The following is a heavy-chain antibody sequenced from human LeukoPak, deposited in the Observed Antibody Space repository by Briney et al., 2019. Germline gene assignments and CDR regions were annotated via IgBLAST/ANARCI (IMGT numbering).Heavy chain of an antibody. CDR2: ISSTSDYI. V-gene: IGHV3-21*01. J-gene: IGHJ4*02. CDR1: GFTFSSYS. D-gene: IGHD6-19*01. CDR3: ARGAQWFDY. Sequence: GGSLRLSCAASGFTFSSYSMNWVRQAPGKGLEWVSSISSTSDYIYYADSVKGRFTIYRDNAKNSLYLQMNSLRAEDTAVYYCARGAQWFDYWGQGTLSPSPQ.